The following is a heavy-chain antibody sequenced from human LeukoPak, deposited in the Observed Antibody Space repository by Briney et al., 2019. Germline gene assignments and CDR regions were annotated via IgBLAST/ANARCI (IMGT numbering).Heavy chain of an antibody. CDR3: ARRSPLSSGPSDYGMDV. CDR1: GYSFTNNW. Sequence: GESLKISCKGSGYSFTNNWIGWVRQMPGKGLEWMGITYPGDSNTRYSPSFQGQVTISADKSISSAYLQWSSLKASDTAMYYCARRSPLSSGPSDYGMDVWGQGTTVTVSS. CDR2: TYPGDSNT. J-gene: IGHJ6*02. V-gene: IGHV5-51*01. D-gene: IGHD6-19*01.